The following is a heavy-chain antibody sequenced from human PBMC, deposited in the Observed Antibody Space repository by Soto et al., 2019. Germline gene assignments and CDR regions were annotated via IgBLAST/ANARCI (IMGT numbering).Heavy chain of an antibody. D-gene: IGHD2-8*01. CDR2: ISGYNGDT. Sequence: QGQLVQSGGEAKKPGASVKVSCKASGYTFTRYGISWVRQAPGQWLEWMGWISGYNGDTNYAQKFQGRVTMTIDTSTSKVYLELRSLTSEDTALYYCAKNGQPPYYYYGMDVWGQGTTVTVSS. CDR1: GYTFTRYG. CDR3: AKNGQPPYYYYGMDV. J-gene: IGHJ6*02. V-gene: IGHV1-18*01.